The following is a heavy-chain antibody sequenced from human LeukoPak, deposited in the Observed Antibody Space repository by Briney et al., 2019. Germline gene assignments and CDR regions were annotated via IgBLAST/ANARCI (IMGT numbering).Heavy chain of an antibody. V-gene: IGHV1-8*01. D-gene: IGHD2-2*01. Sequence: ASVKVSCKTSGYTFTNYDINWVRQATGQGLEWMGWMNPNSGNTGYAQKFQGRVTMTRNTSISTAYMELSSLRSEDTAVYYCARPHCSSTDCHPPEWLDPWGQGTLVTVSS. J-gene: IGHJ5*02. CDR3: ARPHCSSTDCHPPEWLDP. CDR2: MNPNSGNT. CDR1: GYTFTNYD.